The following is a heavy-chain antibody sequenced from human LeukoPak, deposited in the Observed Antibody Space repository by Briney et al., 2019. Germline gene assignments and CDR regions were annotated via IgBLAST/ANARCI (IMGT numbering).Heavy chain of an antibody. CDR2: IREDGSQK. J-gene: IGHJ4*02. V-gene: IGHV3-7*01. CDR3: ARGPTNGQAFDY. D-gene: IGHD2-8*01. CDR1: GFTFSSSW. Sequence: GGSLRLSCAASGFTFSSSWMTWVRQAPGKGLEWVASIREDGSQKTSVDSVRGRFTISRDNAKNSVYLQMDSLRAEDTAVYYCARGPTNGQAFDYWGQGTLVTVSS.